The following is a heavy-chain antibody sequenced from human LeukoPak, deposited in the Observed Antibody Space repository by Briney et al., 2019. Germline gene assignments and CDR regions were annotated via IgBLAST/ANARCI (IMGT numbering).Heavy chain of an antibody. CDR1: GFTFSTYW. J-gene: IGHJ4*02. CDR3: AKITVGATLPPFDY. CDR2: IKQDGSAK. Sequence: PGGSLRLSCAASGFTFSTYWLTWVRQAPGKGLEWVANIKQDGSAKYYVDSVKGRFTISRDNSKNTLYLQMNSLRAEDTAVYYCAKITVGATLPPFDYWGQGTLVTVSS. V-gene: IGHV3-7*01. D-gene: IGHD1-26*01.